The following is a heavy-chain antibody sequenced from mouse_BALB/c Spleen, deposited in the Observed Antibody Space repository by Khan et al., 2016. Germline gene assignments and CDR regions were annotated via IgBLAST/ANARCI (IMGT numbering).Heavy chain of an antibody. CDR3: ARDGVNTVVSEGRDY. CDR1: GYAFTSYN. Sequence: VRLKQSGPELVKPGASVKVSCKASGYAFTSYNMYWVKQSHGKSLEWIGYIDPYNGGTRNNQKFKGKATLTVDKSSRTAYMHLNSLTSEHAAVYYCARDGVNTVVSEGRDYGGQGTTLTVSS. V-gene: IGHV1S135*01. J-gene: IGHJ2*01. D-gene: IGHD1-1*01. CDR2: IDPYNGGT.